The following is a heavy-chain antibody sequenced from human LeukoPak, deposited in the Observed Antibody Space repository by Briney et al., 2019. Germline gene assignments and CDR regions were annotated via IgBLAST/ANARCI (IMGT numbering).Heavy chain of an antibody. D-gene: IGHD3-16*01. V-gene: IGHV3-21*01. J-gene: IGHJ5*02. CDR2: ISSRNTYI. CDR1: GFTFSSYS. Sequence: GGSLRLSCVASGFTFSSYSMHWARQAPGKGLEWVSSISSRNTYIYYGDSMKGRFIVSRDNARSSLYLQMNNLTADDTAVYYCAREEYDDVWGTYSWFDPWGQGTLVLVSS. CDR3: AREEYDDVWGTYSWFDP.